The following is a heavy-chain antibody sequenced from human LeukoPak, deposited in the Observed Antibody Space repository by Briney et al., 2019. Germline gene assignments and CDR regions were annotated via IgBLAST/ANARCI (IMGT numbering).Heavy chain of an antibody. V-gene: IGHV4-61*02. D-gene: IGHD1-14*01. J-gene: IGHJ5*02. Sequence: SETLSLTCTVSGVSISSGSYYWSWIRQPAGKGLEWIGRIYTSGSTNYNPSLKSRVTISVDTSKNQFSLKLSSVTAADTAVYYCARDLLTAAGDWFDPWGQGTLVTVSS. CDR2: IYTSGST. CDR3: ARDLLTAAGDWFDP. CDR1: GVSISSGSYY.